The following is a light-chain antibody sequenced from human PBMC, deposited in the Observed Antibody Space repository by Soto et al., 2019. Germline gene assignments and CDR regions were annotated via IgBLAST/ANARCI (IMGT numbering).Light chain of an antibody. Sequence: DIQMPQTPSTLSASVGDKDTNTCRASQNIATWLAWYQQKPGKAPKLLIYKASNLQSGVPSRFSGSGSGTEFTLTISSLQPDDFATYYCQQYSSFTTFGQGTKV. CDR2: KAS. CDR3: QQYSSFTT. J-gene: IGKJ1*01. CDR1: QNIATW. V-gene: IGKV1-5*03.